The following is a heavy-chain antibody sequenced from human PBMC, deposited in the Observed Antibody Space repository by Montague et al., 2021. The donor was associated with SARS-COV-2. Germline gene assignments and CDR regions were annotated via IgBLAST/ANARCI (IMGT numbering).Heavy chain of an antibody. CDR1: GGSISSGGYY. V-gene: IGHV4-31*03. Sequence: TLSLTCTVSGGSISSGGYYWSWIRQHPGKGLEWIGYIYHTGSTHYNPSLKSRVTISKETSKNHFSLNLGSVTAADSAVYYCARDSGYYDSSGYSYDAFDIWGQGTKVTVSS. D-gene: IGHD3-22*01. CDR3: ARDSGYYDSSGYSYDAFDI. J-gene: IGHJ3*02. CDR2: IYHTGST.